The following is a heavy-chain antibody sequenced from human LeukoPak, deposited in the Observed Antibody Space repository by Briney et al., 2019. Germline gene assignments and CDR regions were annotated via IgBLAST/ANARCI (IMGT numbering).Heavy chain of an antibody. CDR2: IYYSGST. J-gene: IGHJ6*03. Sequence: SETLSLTCTVSGYSISSGYYWGWIRQPPGKGLEWIGSIYYSGSTYYNPSLKSRVTISVDTSKNQFSLKLSSVTAADTAVYYCARLYSYFFYMDVWGKGTTVTISS. V-gene: IGHV4-38-2*02. CDR3: ARLYSYFFYMDV. CDR1: GYSISSGYY.